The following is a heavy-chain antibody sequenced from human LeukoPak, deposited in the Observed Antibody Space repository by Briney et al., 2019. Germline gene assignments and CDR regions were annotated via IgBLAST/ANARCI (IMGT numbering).Heavy chain of an antibody. CDR1: GYSFTNYW. J-gene: IGHJ4*02. CDR3: ARLDRATGDY. Sequence: GESLKISCKGSGYSFTNYWIGWVRQMPGKGLEWMGIIYPGDSNIRYSPSFQGQVTISADKSISTAYLQWSNLEASDTAMYYCARLDRATGDYWGQGTLVTVSS. CDR2: IYPGDSNI. D-gene: IGHD5-12*01. V-gene: IGHV5-51*01.